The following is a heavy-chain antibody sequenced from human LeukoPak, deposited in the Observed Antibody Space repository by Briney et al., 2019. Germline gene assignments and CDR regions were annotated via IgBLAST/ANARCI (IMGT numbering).Heavy chain of an antibody. CDR3: ARADYYDSSGVDY. CDR1: GNSFGDYY. CDR2: IYTSGST. V-gene: IGHV4-4*07. J-gene: IGHJ4*02. Sequence: PSETLSLTCTVSGNSFGDYYWSWIRQPAGKGLEWIGRIYTSGSTTYNPSLKSRVTMSVDTSKSQFSLNLMSVTAADTAVYYCARADYYDSSGVDYWGQGTLVTVSS. D-gene: IGHD3-22*01.